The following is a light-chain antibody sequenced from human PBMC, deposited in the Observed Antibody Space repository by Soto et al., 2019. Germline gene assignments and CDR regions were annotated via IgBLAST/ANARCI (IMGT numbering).Light chain of an antibody. CDR3: QQYNSYSQT. Sequence: DIQMTQSPSTLSASVGDRVTITCRASQSISSWLAWYQQKPGKAPKLLIYDASILESGVPPRFSGSGSGTEFTFTISGLQPDDFATYYCQQYNSYSQTFGQATKVEIK. CDR2: DAS. CDR1: QSISSW. J-gene: IGKJ1*01. V-gene: IGKV1-5*01.